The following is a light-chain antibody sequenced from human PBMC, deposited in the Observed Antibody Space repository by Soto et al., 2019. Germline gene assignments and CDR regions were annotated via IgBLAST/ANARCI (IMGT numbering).Light chain of an antibody. CDR3: SSYTTSSTRV. CDR1: SSDVGFYHY. J-gene: IGLJ1*01. CDR2: EVS. V-gene: IGLV2-14*01. Sequence: QSALTQTASVSGSPGQSIAISCTGSSSDVGFYHYVSWYQQHPGEVRKLILFEVSNRPSGVSNRFSCSKSGNTASLTISGLQAEDEAAYYCSSYTTSSTRVFGTGTKLTVL.